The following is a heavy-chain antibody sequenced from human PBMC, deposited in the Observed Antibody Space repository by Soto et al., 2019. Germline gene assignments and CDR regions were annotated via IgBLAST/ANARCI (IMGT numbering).Heavy chain of an antibody. V-gene: IGHV3-33*03. Sequence: QVQLVESGGGVVQPGRSLRLSCVASGFPFSTYGMHWVRQAPGKGLEWVAMIRNDGSNKYYTDSMKDRFTISRDNXXXXXXXXXXXLRXXXXXVYYCATELNDMQAFHIWGQGTMVTVSS. CDR1: GFPFSTYG. CDR2: IRNDGSNK. J-gene: IGHJ3*02. D-gene: IGHD1-1*01. CDR3: ATELNDMQAFHI.